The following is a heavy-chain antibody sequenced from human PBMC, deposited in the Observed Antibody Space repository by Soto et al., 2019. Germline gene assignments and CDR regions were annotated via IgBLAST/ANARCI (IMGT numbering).Heavy chain of an antibody. CDR3: VKDGGYCSSTTCSSPRNHYFDS. Sequence: PXESLSRSCVASGFTVSDDWMSWVLQAPGTGPARGPNIKFDGSEKQYVDSVKGRFSISRDNSRNSLFLQMNSLRAGDTAVYYCVKDGGYCSSTTCSSPRNHYFDSWGQGTLVTVSS. J-gene: IGHJ4*02. CDR1: GFTVSDDW. V-gene: IGHV3-7*04. CDR2: IKFDGSEK. D-gene: IGHD2-2*01.